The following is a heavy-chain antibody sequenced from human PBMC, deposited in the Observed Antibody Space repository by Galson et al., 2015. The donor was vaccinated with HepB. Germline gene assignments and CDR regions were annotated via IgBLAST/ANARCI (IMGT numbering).Heavy chain of an antibody. CDR2: INPNSGGT. V-gene: IGHV1-2*06. CDR1: GYTFTGYY. D-gene: IGHD3-10*01. CDR3: ARGDRNGYYGSGISPPGH. Sequence: SVKVSCKASGYTFTGYYMHWVRQAPGQGLEWMGRINPNSGGTNYAQKFQGRVTMTRDTSISTAYMELSSLRSEDTAVYYCARGDRNGYYGSGISPPGHWGQGTLVTVSS. J-gene: IGHJ1*01.